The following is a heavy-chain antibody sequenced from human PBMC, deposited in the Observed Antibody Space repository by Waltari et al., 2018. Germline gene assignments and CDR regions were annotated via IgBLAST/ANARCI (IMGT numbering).Heavy chain of an antibody. D-gene: IGHD1-1*01. V-gene: IGHV3-74*01. CDR2: ITGEVSRT. CDR3: VRVDNNGLEPFDY. CDR1: GFTLSNYW. Sequence: EVQLVESGGDLVQPGGSLRPACAASGFTLSNYWIHWVRHAPGKGVVWVAGITGEVSRTTCADYGKGRFTLSRDNAKSTVYLQMSSLRAEDTALYYCVRVDNNGLEPFDYWGQGTLVTVSS. J-gene: IGHJ4*02.